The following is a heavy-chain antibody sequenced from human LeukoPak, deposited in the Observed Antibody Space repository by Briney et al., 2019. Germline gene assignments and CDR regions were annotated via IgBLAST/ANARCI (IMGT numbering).Heavy chain of an antibody. V-gene: IGHV1-8*01. CDR1: GYTFTSYD. Sequence: EASVKVSCKASGYTFTSYDINWVRQATGQGLEWMGWMNPNSGNTGYAQKFQGRVTMTRNTSISTAYMELSSLRSEDTAVYYCARVVERPTHSNYSSGWYLFRLGYYDSSGYYEFDYWGQGTLVTVSS. CDR2: MNPNSGNT. CDR3: ARVVERPTHSNYSSGWYLFRLGYYDSSGYYEFDY. J-gene: IGHJ4*02. D-gene: IGHD3-22*01.